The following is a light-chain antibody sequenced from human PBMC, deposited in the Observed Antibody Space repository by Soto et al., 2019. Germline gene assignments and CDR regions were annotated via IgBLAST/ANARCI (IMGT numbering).Light chain of an antibody. V-gene: IGLV4-60*03. J-gene: IGLJ2*01. CDR2: LEDSGIY. Sequence: QAVVTQSSSASASLGSSVKLTCTLSSGHSSYIIAWHQQQPGKAPRYLMKLEDSGIYNKGSGVPDRFSGSSSGADRYLTISNLQSEDEADYYCETWDSNTRVFGGGTKLTV. CDR1: SGHSSYI. CDR3: ETWDSNTRV.